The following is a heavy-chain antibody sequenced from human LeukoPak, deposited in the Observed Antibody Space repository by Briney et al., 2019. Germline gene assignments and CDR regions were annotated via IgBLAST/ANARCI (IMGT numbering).Heavy chain of an antibody. CDR3: AKAGPASSDYLNWFDP. V-gene: IGHV3-23*01. CDR2: ISGSGGST. J-gene: IGHJ5*02. D-gene: IGHD3-22*01. Sequence: GGSLRLSCAASGYTFSTYAMNWVRQAPGKGLEWVSVISGSGGSTYYADSVKGRFTISRDNSKNTLYLQMNSLRVEDTAVYYCAKAGPASSDYLNWFDPWGQGTLVTVSS. CDR1: GYTFSTYA.